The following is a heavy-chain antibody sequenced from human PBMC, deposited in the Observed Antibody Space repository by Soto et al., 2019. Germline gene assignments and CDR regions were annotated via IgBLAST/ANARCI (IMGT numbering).Heavy chain of an antibody. D-gene: IGHD1-26*01. Sequence: GGSLRLSCAASGFTVSSSNMRWVRQAPGKGLEWVSLIYSGGSTYYADSVKGRFTISRDNSKNTLFLQMNSVRADDTAMYYCARESSSGNSYFDCWGRGTLVTVSS. J-gene: IGHJ4*02. CDR1: GFTVSSSN. CDR2: IYSGGST. V-gene: IGHV3-66*01. CDR3: ARESSSGNSYFDC.